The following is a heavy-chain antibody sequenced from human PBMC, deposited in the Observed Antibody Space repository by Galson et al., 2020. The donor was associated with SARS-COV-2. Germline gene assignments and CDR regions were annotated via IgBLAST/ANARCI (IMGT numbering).Heavy chain of an antibody. D-gene: IGHD3-10*01. CDR3: ARNVGSLSVAVFDP. V-gene: IGHV4-34*12. CDR1: DGSFSGYY. J-gene: IGHJ5*02. Sequence: SETLSLTCAVYDGSFSGYYWGWIRQPPGKGLEWIGEIIHSGTTNYNPSLRSRVSISVDTSRNQVSLRLSSVAAADTAVYYCARNVGSLSVAVFDPWGQGTLVTVSS. CDR2: IIHSGTT.